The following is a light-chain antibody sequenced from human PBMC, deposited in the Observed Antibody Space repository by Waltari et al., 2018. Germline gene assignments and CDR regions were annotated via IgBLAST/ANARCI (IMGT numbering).Light chain of an antibody. CDR1: QSVSRT. V-gene: IGKV3-20*01. CDR3: QKYGTRPAT. J-gene: IGKJ1*01. CDR2: DAS. Sequence: EIVLTQSPGTLSLSPGERATLSCRASQSVSRTLAWYQQKPGQAPRLLIYDASIRATGIPDRFSGNGSGTDFSLTISRLEPEDFAVYYCQKYGTRPATFGQGTKVEIK.